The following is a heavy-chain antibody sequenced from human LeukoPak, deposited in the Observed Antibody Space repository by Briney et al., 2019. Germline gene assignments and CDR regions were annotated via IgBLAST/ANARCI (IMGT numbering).Heavy chain of an antibody. CDR1: GGTFSSYA. J-gene: IGHJ6*02. D-gene: IGHD2-2*01. CDR3: ARDKGWCSSTSCYAGYYYYGMDV. Sequence: GASVKVSCKASGGTFSSYAISWVRQAPGQGLEWMGWISAYNGNTNYAQKLQGRVTMTTDTSTSTAYMELRSLRSDDTAVYYCARDKGWCSSTSCYAGYYYYGMDVWGQGTTVTVSS. CDR2: ISAYNGNT. V-gene: IGHV1-18*01.